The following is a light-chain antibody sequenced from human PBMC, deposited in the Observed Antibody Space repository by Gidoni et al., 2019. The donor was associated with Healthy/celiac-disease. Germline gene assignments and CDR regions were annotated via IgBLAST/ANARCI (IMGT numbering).Light chain of an antibody. J-gene: IGKJ5*01. CDR3: QQRSNWPIT. CDR2: DVS. CDR1: QSVSSY. V-gene: IGKV3-11*01. Sequence: EIVLTQSPATLSLSPGARATLSCRASQSVSSYLAWYQQKPGQAPRLLIYDVSNGATGIPARFSGSGSGTDFTLTISSLEPEDFAVYYCQQRSNWPITFGQGTRLEIK.